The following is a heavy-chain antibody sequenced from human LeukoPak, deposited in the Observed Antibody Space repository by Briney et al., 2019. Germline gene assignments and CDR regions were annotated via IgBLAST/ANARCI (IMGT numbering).Heavy chain of an antibody. V-gene: IGHV3-48*03. Sequence: GGSLRRSCAASGFTFSSYEMNWVRRAPGKGLEWVSYISSSGSTIYYADSVKGRFTISRDNAKNSLYLQMNSLRAEDTAVYYCARSSRDAFDIWGQGTMVTVSS. CDR1: GFTFSSYE. J-gene: IGHJ3*02. CDR2: ISSSGSTI. CDR3: ARSSRDAFDI.